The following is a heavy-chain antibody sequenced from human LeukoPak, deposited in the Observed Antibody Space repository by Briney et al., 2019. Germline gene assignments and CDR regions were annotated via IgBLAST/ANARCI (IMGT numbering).Heavy chain of an antibody. J-gene: IGHJ2*01. Sequence: SETLSLTCTVSGGSISSYYWSWIRQPAGKGLEWMGRIYTSGSTNYNPSLKSRVTISVDPSKNQFSLNLSSVTAADTAVYYCARDGQYGGYRGYWYFDLWGRGTMVTVSS. CDR3: ARDGQYGGYRGYWYFDL. V-gene: IGHV4-4*07. CDR1: GGSISSYY. D-gene: IGHD5-12*01. CDR2: IYTSGST.